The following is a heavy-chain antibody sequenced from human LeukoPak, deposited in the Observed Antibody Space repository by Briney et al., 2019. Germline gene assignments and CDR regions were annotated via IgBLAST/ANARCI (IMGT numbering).Heavy chain of an antibody. CDR1: GYSISSGYY. J-gene: IGHJ3*02. V-gene: IGHV4-38-2*02. CDR3: ARDRLDLDAFDI. Sequence: SETLSLTCAVSGYSISSGYYWGWIRQPPGKGLEWIGSIYHSGSTYYNPSLKSRVTISVDTSKNQFSLKLSSVTAADTAVYYCARDRLDLDAFDIWGQGTMVTVSS. D-gene: IGHD6-25*01. CDR2: IYHSGST.